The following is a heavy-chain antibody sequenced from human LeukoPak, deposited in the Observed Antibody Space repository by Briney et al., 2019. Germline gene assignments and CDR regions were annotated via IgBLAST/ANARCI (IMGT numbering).Heavy chain of an antibody. J-gene: IGHJ1*01. V-gene: IGHV1-2*02. CDR2: INPNSGGT. Sequence: ASVKVSCKASGYTFTGYYMHWVRQAPGQGLEWMGWINPNSGGTNYAQKFQGRVTMTRDTSISTAYMELSRLRSDDTAVYYCAREGDPLLLWFGELRARKYFQHWGQGTLVTVSS. CDR1: GYTFTGYY. D-gene: IGHD3-10*01. CDR3: AREGDPLLLWFGELRARKYFQH.